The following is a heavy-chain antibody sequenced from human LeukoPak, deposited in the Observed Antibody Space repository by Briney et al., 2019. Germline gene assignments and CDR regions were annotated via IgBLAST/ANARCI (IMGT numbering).Heavy chain of an antibody. J-gene: IGHJ4*02. V-gene: IGHV3-30*03. CDR1: RFTFSDYG. Sequence: PGRSLRLSCAASRFTFSDYGMHWVRQAPGKGLEWVALISYDGSETYYADSVKGRFTISRDNSKNTLYLQMSSLRLEDTAVYYCARANYYDSSGPGWYWGQGTLVTVSS. D-gene: IGHD3-22*01. CDR3: ARANYYDSSGPGWY. CDR2: ISYDGSET.